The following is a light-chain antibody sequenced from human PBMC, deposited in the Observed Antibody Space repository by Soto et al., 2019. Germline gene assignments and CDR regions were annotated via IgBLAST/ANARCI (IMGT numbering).Light chain of an antibody. CDR3: QQYDNLPPGIT. V-gene: IGKV1-33*01. Sequence: DIQLTQSPSLLSASVRDRVTITCRASQGISKCLNWYQQKAGEAPKLLIYDASNLETGVPSRFSGLGSGTDFTFTISSLQPEDIATYYCQQYDNLPPGITFGPGTKVDIK. CDR1: QGISKC. CDR2: DAS. J-gene: IGKJ3*01.